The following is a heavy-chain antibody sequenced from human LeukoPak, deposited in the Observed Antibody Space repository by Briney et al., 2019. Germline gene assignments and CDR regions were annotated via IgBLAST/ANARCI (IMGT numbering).Heavy chain of an antibody. V-gene: IGHV4-59*01. CDR3: TRGPIAYYYMDV. Sequence: SETLSLTCTVSGGSISSYFWSWIRQPPGKGLEWIGNIYYSGSTNYNPSLKSRVTISVDTSKNQFSLKLSSVTAADTAVYYCTRGPIAYYYMDVWGKGTTVTISS. CDR2: IYYSGST. J-gene: IGHJ6*03. D-gene: IGHD3-22*01. CDR1: GGSISSYF.